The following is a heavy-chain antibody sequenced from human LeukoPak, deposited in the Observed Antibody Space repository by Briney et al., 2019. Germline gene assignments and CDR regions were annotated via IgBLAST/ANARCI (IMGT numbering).Heavy chain of an antibody. V-gene: IGHV3-64D*09. D-gene: IGHD3-10*01. CDR3: VKLAAPGAIWYFDL. CDR2: ISSNGGST. J-gene: IGHJ2*01. CDR1: GFTFSNYA. Sequence: PGGSLRLSCSASGFTFSNYAMHWVRQATGKGLKDVSGISSNGGSTYYADSVRDRFTISRDNSKNTLYLQMSSLRTEDTAMYYCVKLAAPGAIWYFDLWGRGTLVTVSS.